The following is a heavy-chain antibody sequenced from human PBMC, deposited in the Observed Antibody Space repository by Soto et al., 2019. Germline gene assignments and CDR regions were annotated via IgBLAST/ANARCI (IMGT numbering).Heavy chain of an antibody. Sequence: QVQLVQSGAEVKKPGSSVKVSCKASGGTFSSYAISWVRQAPGQGLEWMGGIIPIFGTANYAQKFQGRVTITADESTSTAYMELSSLRSEDTAVYYCARDDDDSYGSFGYYYYGMDVWGHGTTVTVSS. D-gene: IGHD5-18*01. CDR1: GGTFSSYA. V-gene: IGHV1-69*01. CDR2: IIPIFGTA. CDR3: ARDDDDSYGSFGYYYYGMDV. J-gene: IGHJ6*02.